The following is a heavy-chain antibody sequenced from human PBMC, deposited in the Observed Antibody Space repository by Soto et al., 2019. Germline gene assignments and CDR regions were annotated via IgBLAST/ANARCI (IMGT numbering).Heavy chain of an antibody. V-gene: IGHV1-2*04. D-gene: IGHD7-27*01. J-gene: IGHJ5*02. CDR2: INPNSGGT. CDR1: GYTFTGYY. Sequence: ASVKVSCKASGYTFTGYYMHWVRQAPGQGLEWMGWINPNSGGTNYAQKFQGWVTMTRDTSISTAYMELSRLRSDDTAVYYCARDGLHLLLGTSGNNWFDPWGQGTLVTVSS. CDR3: ARDGLHLLLGTSGNNWFDP.